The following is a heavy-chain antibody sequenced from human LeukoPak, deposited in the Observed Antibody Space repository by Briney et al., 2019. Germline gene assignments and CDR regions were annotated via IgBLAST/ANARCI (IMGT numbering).Heavy chain of an antibody. CDR3: ARSSGYDYSPNGY. CDR2: ISSGGGST. CDR1: GFTFSSYG. D-gene: IGHD5-12*01. V-gene: IGHV3-23*01. Sequence: GGSLRLSCAASGFTFSSYGMSWVRQAPGKALEWVSGISSGGGSTHYADSVKGRFTISGDNSKNTLYLQMNSLRAEDTAVYYCARSSGYDYSPNGYWGQGTLVTVSS. J-gene: IGHJ4*02.